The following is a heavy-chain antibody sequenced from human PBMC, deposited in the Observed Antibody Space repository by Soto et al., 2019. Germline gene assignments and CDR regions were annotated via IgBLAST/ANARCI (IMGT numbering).Heavy chain of an antibody. V-gene: IGHV3-30*03. J-gene: IGHJ5*02. CDR2: ISNDGIRT. CDR1: GFTFRNSG. Sequence: GGSLRLSCAVSGFTFRNSGMHWVRQAPGKGLEWVALISNDGIRTYYTESVKGRFTISRDNSRDTLYLQMNSLRPEDTAVYYCLSGNSPSSTWGQGTLVTVSS. CDR3: LSGNSPSST. D-gene: IGHD5-12*01.